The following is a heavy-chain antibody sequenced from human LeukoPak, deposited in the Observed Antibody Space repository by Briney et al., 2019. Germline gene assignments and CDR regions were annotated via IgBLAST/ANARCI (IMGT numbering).Heavy chain of an antibody. J-gene: IGHJ3*02. V-gene: IGHV3-49*04. D-gene: IGHD3-22*01. CDR2: IRSKAYGGTT. Sequence: PGGSLRLSCTASGFTFSSYWMSWVRQAPGKGLEWVGFIRSKAYGGTTEYAASVKGRFTISRDDSKSIAYLQMNSLKTEETAVYYCTRSEVVVIKGDAFDIWGQGTMVTVSS. CDR1: GFTFSSYW. CDR3: TRSEVVVIKGDAFDI.